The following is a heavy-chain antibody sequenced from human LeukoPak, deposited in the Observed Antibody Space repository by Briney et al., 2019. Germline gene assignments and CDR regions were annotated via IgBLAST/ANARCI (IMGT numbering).Heavy chain of an antibody. CDR3: VRWQSGSMFHPP. CDR1: GGSFSGYY. D-gene: IGHD3-10*02. J-gene: IGHJ5*02. V-gene: IGHV4-34*01. CDR2: INHSGST. Sequence: KPSETLSLTCAVYGGSFSGYYWSWIRQPPGKGLEWIGEINHSGSTNYNPSLKSRVTISVDTSKNQFSLKLSSVTAADTAVYYCVRWQSGSMFHPPWGQGTLVTVSS.